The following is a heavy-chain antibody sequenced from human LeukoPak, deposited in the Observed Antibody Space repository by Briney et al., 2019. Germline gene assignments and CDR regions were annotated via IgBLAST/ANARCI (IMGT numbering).Heavy chain of an antibody. V-gene: IGHV1-18*01. CDR1: GYTFSTHD. J-gene: IGHJ6*02. Sequence: ASVKVSCKASGYTFSTHDITSVRQAPGQGVEWMGWISGYNGNTNNPQKLQGRVTATTDTSTTTAYMELRSMRSDYTAVYYCARDPGLWYGMDVWGQGTTVTVSS. CDR3: ARDPGLWYGMDV. CDR2: ISGYNGNT. D-gene: IGHD3-16*01.